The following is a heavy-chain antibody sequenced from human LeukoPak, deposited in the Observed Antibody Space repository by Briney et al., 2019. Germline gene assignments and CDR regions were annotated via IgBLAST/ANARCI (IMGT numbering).Heavy chain of an antibody. J-gene: IGHJ4*02. Sequence: GGSLRLSCAASGFTFSYFYMTWIRQAPGKGLEWVSYISSSGSTIYYADSVKGRFTISRDNAKNSLYLQMNSLRAEDTAVYYCARPWGYSSGHFDYWGQGTLVTVSS. CDR3: ARPWGYSSGHFDY. CDR1: GFTFSYFY. CDR2: ISSSGSTI. D-gene: IGHD6-19*01. V-gene: IGHV3-11*04.